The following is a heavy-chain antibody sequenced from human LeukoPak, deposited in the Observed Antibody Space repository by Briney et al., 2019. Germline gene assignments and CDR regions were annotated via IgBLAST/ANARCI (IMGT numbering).Heavy chain of an antibody. CDR3: ARISLSGWVNDH. CDR2: ISSDGSST. V-gene: IGHV3-74*01. Sequence: QPGGSLRLSCAASGFTFSSHWMHWVRHAPGKGLVWVTRISSDGSSTSYADSVKGRFTISRDNAKNTLFLQMSSLRAEDTAMYYCARISLSGWVNDHWGQGTLVTVSS. D-gene: IGHD6-19*01. J-gene: IGHJ4*02. CDR1: GFTFSSHW.